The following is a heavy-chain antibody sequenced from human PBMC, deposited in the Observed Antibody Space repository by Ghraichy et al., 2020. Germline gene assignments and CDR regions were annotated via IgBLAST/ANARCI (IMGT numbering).Heavy chain of an antibody. Sequence: GGSLRLSCAASGFTFSRYSLNWVRPAPGKGLEWVSSISLSSSYIYYADSVKGRFTITRNNAKNSLYLQMNSLRPEDTAVYFCTRTMDTPGVLTSPGFDHWGQGILVTVSS. CDR1: GFTFSRYS. D-gene: IGHD5-18*01. CDR3: TRTMDTPGVLTSPGFDH. CDR2: ISLSSSYI. V-gene: IGHV3-21*01. J-gene: IGHJ4*02.